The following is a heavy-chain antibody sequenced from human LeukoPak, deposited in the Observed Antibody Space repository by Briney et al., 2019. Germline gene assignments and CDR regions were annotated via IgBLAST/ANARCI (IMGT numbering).Heavy chain of an antibody. D-gene: IGHD1-26*01. Sequence: GGSLRLSCAASGFTVSSNYMSWVRQAPGKGLERVSDIYSGGSTYYADSVKCRFTIYRHNSKNTLYLQMNSLRAEDTAVYYCARDVIVGATSGRRVYYGMDVWGQGTTVTVSS. CDR2: IYSGGST. CDR1: GFTVSSNY. J-gene: IGHJ6*02. CDR3: ARDVIVGATSGRRVYYGMDV. V-gene: IGHV3-53*04.